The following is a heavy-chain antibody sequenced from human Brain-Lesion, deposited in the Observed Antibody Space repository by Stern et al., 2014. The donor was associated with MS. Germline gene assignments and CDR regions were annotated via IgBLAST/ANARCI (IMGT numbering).Heavy chain of an antibody. Sequence: QVQLQQSGAEVKKPGASVKVSCKTSGYIFTGYYIHWVRQAPGQGLEWMAWINANTGGTKYAQKFQGRVTMSRDTSISTAYVELSSLTSDDTAVYYCARDQRGITIFGVVTDYYYLGMDVWGQGTTVTVSS. J-gene: IGHJ6*02. D-gene: IGHD3-3*01. CDR3: ARDQRGITIFGVVTDYYYLGMDV. CDR2: INANTGGT. CDR1: GYIFTGYY. V-gene: IGHV1-2*02.